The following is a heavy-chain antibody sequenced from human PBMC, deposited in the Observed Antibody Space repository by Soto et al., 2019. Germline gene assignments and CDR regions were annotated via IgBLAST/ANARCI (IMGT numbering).Heavy chain of an antibody. D-gene: IGHD2-15*01. Sequence: SETLSLTCTVSGGSISSSSYYWGWIRQPPGKGLEWIGSIYYSGSTYYNPSLKSRVTISVDTSKTQFSLKLSSVTAADTVVYYCARHAKSYRTNWFDPWGQGTLVTVSS. J-gene: IGHJ5*02. CDR2: IYYSGST. CDR1: GGSISSSSYY. CDR3: ARHAKSYRTNWFDP. V-gene: IGHV4-39*01.